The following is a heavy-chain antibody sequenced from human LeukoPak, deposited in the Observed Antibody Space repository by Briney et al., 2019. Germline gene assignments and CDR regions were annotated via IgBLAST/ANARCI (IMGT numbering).Heavy chain of an antibody. J-gene: IGHJ4*02. CDR1: GFTFSSYS. CDR3: ARWAISSSWYYFDY. Sequence: GGSLRLSCAASGFTFSSYSRNWVRQAPGKGLEWVSSISSSSSYIYYADSVKGRFTISRDNAKNSLYLQMNSLRAEDTAVYYCARWAISSSWYYFDYWGQGTLVTVSS. D-gene: IGHD6-13*01. V-gene: IGHV3-21*01. CDR2: ISSSSSYI.